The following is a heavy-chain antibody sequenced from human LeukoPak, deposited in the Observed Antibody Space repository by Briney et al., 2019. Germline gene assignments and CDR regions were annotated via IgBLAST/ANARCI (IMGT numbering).Heavy chain of an antibody. CDR2: ISGSGGST. CDR3: AKVGRRGADWYSDDY. D-gene: IGHD2-21*02. V-gene: IGHV3-23*01. J-gene: IGHJ4*02. CDR1: GFTFSSYA. Sequence: GGSLRLSRAASGFTFSSYAMSWVRQAPGKGLEWVSAISGSGGSTYYADSVKGRFTISRDNSKNTLYLQMNSLRAEDTAVYYCAKVGRRGADWYSDDYWGQGTLVTVSS.